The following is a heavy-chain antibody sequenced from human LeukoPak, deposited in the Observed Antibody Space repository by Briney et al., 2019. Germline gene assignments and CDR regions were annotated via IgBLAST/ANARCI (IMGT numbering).Heavy chain of an antibody. CDR2: INHSGST. CDR3: ARETTVTTANWFDP. D-gene: IGHD4-17*01. Sequence: ASETLSLTCTGSGGSISSYYWSWIRQPAGKGLEWIGEINHSGSTNYNPSLKSRVTISVDTSKNQFSLKLSSVTAADTAVYYCARETTVTTANWFDPWGQGTLVTVSS. V-gene: IGHV4-34*01. J-gene: IGHJ5*02. CDR1: GGSISSYY.